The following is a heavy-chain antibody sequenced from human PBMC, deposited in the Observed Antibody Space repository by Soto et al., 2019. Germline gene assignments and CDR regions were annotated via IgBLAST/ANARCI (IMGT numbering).Heavy chain of an antibody. D-gene: IGHD5-12*01. J-gene: IGHJ6*03. Sequence: EVQLVESGGGLVKPGGSLRLSCAASGFTFSSASMNWVRQAPGKGLEWVASISSSSSYIYFADSVTARVSISRDNAKNSLYLQYNSLRAQDTDESYWSKADSIVADFYSNYYMDVWGKGTPVTVSS. CDR1: GFTFSSAS. CDR3: SKADSIVADFYSNYYMDV. V-gene: IGHV3-21*06. CDR2: ISSSSSYI.